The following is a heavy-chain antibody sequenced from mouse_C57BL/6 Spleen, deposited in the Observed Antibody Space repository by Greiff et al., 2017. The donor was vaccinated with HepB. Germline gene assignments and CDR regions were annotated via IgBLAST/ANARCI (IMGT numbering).Heavy chain of an antibody. D-gene: IGHD1-1*01. Sequence: VQLQQPGAELVMPGASVKLSCKASGYTFTSYWMHWVKQRPGQGLEWIGEIDPSDSYTNYNQKFKGKSTLTVDKSSSTAYMQLSSLTSEDSAVYYCARSLITTVALDYWGQGTTLTVSS. CDR2: IDPSDSYT. V-gene: IGHV1-69*01. J-gene: IGHJ2*01. CDR1: GYTFTSYW. CDR3: ARSLITTVALDY.